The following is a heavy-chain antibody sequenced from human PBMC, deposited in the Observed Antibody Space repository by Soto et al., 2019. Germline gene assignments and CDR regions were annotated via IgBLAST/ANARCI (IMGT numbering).Heavy chain of an antibody. Sequence: QLQLQESGPGLVKPSETLSLTCTVSGGSISSSSYYWGWIRQPPGKGLEWIGSIYYSGSTYYNPSLKSRVTISVDTSKNQFSLKLSSVTAADTAVYYCARHRNMVRGVPTPFDYWGQGTLVTVSS. CDR1: GGSISSSSYY. CDR3: ARHRNMVRGVPTPFDY. V-gene: IGHV4-39*01. CDR2: IYYSGST. D-gene: IGHD3-10*01. J-gene: IGHJ4*02.